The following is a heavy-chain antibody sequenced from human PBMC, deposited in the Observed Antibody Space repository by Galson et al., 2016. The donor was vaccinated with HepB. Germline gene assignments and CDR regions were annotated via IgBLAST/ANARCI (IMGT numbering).Heavy chain of an antibody. J-gene: IGHJ4*02. CDR3: ARQYWGGPSDY. D-gene: IGHD2/OR15-2a*01. V-gene: IGHV4-4*02. CDR1: GVSISSSDW. CDR2: IFHSGRV. Sequence: SETLSLTCAVSGVSISSSDWWSWVRQPPGQGLEWIGQIFHSGRVNYTPSLASPVTISIDTSNNRFSLRPTSVTAADTAIYYCARQYWGGPSDYWGQGTLVIVS.